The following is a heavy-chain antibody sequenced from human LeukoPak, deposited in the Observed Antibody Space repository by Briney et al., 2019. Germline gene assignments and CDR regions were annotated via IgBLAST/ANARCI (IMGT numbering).Heavy chain of an antibody. J-gene: IGHJ4*02. V-gene: IGHV4-61*02. Sequence: SQTLSLTCTVSGGSISSGSYYWSWIRQPAGKGLEWIGRIYTSGSTNYNPSLKSRVTISVDTSKNQFSLKLSSVTAADTTVYYCARGPTYCSSSSCLQGEWGQGTLVTVSS. CDR2: IYTSGST. CDR3: ARGPTYCSSSSCLQGE. CDR1: GGSISSGSYY. D-gene: IGHD2-15*01.